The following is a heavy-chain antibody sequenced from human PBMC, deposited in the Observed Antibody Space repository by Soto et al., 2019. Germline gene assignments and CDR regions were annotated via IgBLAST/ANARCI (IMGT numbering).Heavy chain of an antibody. CDR3: ARADRTLVTSYGLDV. Sequence: PSETLSLTCAVSGGSFSGCYWTWIRQPPGEGLEWIGEINHSGTINFNPSVGSRLTISLDSSKKHFSLKLTARTAADAAVYYCARADRTLVTSYGLDVWGQGTTVTVSS. V-gene: IGHV4-34*01. D-gene: IGHD2-21*02. CDR2: INHSGTI. J-gene: IGHJ6*02. CDR1: GGSFSGCY.